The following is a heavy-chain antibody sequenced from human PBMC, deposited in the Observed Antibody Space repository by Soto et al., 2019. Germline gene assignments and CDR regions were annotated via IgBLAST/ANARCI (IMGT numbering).Heavy chain of an antibody. V-gene: IGHV1-18*01. Sequence: ASVKVSCKASGYTFTSYGISWVRQAPGQGLEWMGWISAYNGNTNYAQKLQGRVTMTTDTSTSTAYMELRSLRSDDTAVYCCARERGYCTNGVCPAPLDYWGQGTLVTVSS. J-gene: IGHJ4*02. CDR2: ISAYNGNT. D-gene: IGHD2-8*01. CDR1: GYTFTSYG. CDR3: ARERGYCTNGVCPAPLDY.